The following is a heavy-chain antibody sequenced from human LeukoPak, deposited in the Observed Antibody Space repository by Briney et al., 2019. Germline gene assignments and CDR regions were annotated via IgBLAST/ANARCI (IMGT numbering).Heavy chain of an antibody. CDR3: AREQRYCGSTSCYSFFDY. Sequence: GGSLLLSCAASRFTFDDYGMSWVRQAPGKGLEWGSGINWNGDSTGYGDSVKGRFTISRDNARNSLYLQMNSLRAEDTAFYYCAREQRYCGSTSCYSFFDYWGQGTLVTVSS. CDR2: INWNGDST. J-gene: IGHJ4*02. D-gene: IGHD2-2*01. V-gene: IGHV3-20*04. CDR1: RFTFDDYG.